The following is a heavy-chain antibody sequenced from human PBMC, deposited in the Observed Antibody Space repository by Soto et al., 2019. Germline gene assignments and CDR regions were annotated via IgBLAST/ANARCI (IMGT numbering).Heavy chain of an antibody. D-gene: IGHD3-22*01. Sequence: PSETLSLTCTVSGGSISSYYWSWIRQPPGKGLEWIGYIYYSGSTNYNPSLKSRVTISVDTSKNQFSLKLSSVTAADTAVYYCARADGSGYYPNYYGMDVWGQGTTVTVSS. V-gene: IGHV4-59*12. CDR3: ARADGSGYYPNYYGMDV. CDR1: GGSISSYY. J-gene: IGHJ6*02. CDR2: IYYSGST.